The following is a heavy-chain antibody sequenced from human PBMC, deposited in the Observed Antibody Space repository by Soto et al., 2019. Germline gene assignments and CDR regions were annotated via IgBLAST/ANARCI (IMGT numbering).Heavy chain of an antibody. Sequence: DVQLVESGGGLIQPGESLRLSCAAFGLTISGKKYVAWVRQAPGKGLEWVSALYDVDGSFYADSVTGRFTTSSDSSKTTVYLQMNDLRPDHTAVYYCATWHEREHAFDVWGQVTTVTISS. V-gene: IGHV3-53*01. CDR2: LYDVDGS. CDR3: ATWHEREHAFDV. J-gene: IGHJ3*01. D-gene: IGHD1-1*01. CDR1: GLTISGKKY.